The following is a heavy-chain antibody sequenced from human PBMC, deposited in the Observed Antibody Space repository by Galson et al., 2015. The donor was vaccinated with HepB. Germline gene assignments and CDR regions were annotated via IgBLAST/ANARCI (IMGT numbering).Heavy chain of an antibody. V-gene: IGHV3-30-3*01. Sequence: SLRLSCAASGFTFTIYAFHWVRQAPGKGLEWVALISYDGSNKYYADSVKGRFTISRDTSKNTLYLQMNSLRAEDTGVYYCARAGGSSSWYGRSGFDYWGQGTLATVSS. CDR3: ARAGGSSSWYGRSGFDY. D-gene: IGHD6-13*01. J-gene: IGHJ4*02. CDR1: GFTFTIYA. CDR2: ISYDGSNK.